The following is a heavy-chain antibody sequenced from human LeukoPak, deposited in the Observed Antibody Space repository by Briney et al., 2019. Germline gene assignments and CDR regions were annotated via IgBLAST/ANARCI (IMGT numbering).Heavy chain of an antibody. CDR3: ARADSSSWYWDY. CDR2: INHSGST. CDR1: GGSFSGYY. D-gene: IGHD6-13*01. J-gene: IGHJ4*02. Sequence: PSETLSLTCAVYGGSFSGYYWSWIRQPPGKGLEWIGEINHSGSTNYNLSLKSRVTISVDTSKNQFSLKLSSVTAADTAVYYCARADSSSWYWDYWGQGTLVTVSS. V-gene: IGHV4-34*01.